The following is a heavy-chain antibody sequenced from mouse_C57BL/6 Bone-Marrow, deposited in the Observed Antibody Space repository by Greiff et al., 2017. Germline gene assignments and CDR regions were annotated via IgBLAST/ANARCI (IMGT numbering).Heavy chain of an antibody. CDR3: ARGYSNGIAY. V-gene: IGHV1-72*01. J-gene: IGHJ3*01. Sequence: VQLQQPGAELVKPGASVKLSCKASGYTFTSYWMPWVKQRPGRGLEWIGRIDPTSGGTKYNEKFKSKATLTGDKPSSTAYMQLSRLTSEDSTVYYCARGYSNGIAYWGQGTLVTVSA. D-gene: IGHD2-5*01. CDR2: IDPTSGGT. CDR1: GYTFTSYW.